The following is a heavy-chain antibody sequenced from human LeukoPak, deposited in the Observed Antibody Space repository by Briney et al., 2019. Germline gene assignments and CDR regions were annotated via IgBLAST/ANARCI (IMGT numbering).Heavy chain of an antibody. J-gene: IGHJ3*02. CDR2: INPNSGGT. CDR3: AREQAAAGPNDAFDI. CDR1: GYTFTGYY. D-gene: IGHD6-13*01. Sequence: ASVKVSCKASGYTFTGYYMHWVRQAPGQGLEWMGRINPNSGGTNYAQKFQGRVTITADESTSTAYMELSSLRSEDTAVYYCAREQAAAGPNDAFDIWGQGTMVTVSS. V-gene: IGHV1-2*06.